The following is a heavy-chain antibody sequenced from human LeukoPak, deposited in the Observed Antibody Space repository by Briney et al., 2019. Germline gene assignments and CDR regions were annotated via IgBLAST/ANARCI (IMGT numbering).Heavy chain of an antibody. CDR2: INHSGST. CDR3: ARARGAVAAYFDY. V-gene: IGHV4-34*01. Sequence: SETLSLTCAVYGGSFSGYYWSWIRQPPGKGLEWIGEINHSGSTNYNPSLKSRVTISVDTSKNQFSPKLSSVSAADTAVYFCARARGAVAAYFDYWGQGTLVTVSS. CDR1: GGSFSGYY. J-gene: IGHJ4*02. D-gene: IGHD6-19*01.